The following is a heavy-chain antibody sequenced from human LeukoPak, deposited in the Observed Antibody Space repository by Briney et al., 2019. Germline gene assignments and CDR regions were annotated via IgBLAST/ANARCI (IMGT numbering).Heavy chain of an antibody. CDR1: GGSISSSDYY. J-gene: IGHJ4*01. V-gene: IGHV4-39*07. D-gene: IGHD6-19*01. Sequence: SETLSLTCSVSGGSISSSDYYWGWIRQPPGKGLEWIGTMFYNGATKSNPSLSSRVTMSIDTSKNQFSLKLRSVTAADTAVYYCAREARFALPVVGSGDYWGQEPWSPSLQ. CDR2: MFYNGAT. CDR3: AREARFALPVVGSGDY.